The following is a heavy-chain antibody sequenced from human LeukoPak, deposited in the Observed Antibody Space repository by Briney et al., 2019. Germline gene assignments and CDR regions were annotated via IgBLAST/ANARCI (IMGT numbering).Heavy chain of an antibody. CDR2: FSSTGST. D-gene: IGHD5-18*01. Sequence: SETLSPTCTVSGGSLNSYYWSWLRQPPGKGLELIAYFSSTGSTNYNPSLKSRVTISVDTSKNQSSLKLSAVTGAGTAVYYCARANTAMSVWGQGTLVTVSS. CDR3: ARANTAMSV. J-gene: IGHJ4*02. CDR1: GGSLNSYY. V-gene: IGHV4-59*01.